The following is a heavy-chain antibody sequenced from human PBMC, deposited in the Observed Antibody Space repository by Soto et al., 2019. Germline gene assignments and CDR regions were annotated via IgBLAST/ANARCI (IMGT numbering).Heavy chain of an antibody. D-gene: IGHD3-16*01. J-gene: IGHJ5*02. V-gene: IGHV4-34*01. CDR1: GGTFSGYY. Sequence: PSETLSLTCAGSGGTFSGYYWTVIRQPPRKGLKWIGEINHSGNTDYNPSLRSRVTISVDTSKNQFSLKMSSVTAADTFVYYCAGGPFYSEVRGYSYVPWGQGTLDTFS. CDR3: AGGPFYSEVRGYSYVP. CDR2: INHSGNT.